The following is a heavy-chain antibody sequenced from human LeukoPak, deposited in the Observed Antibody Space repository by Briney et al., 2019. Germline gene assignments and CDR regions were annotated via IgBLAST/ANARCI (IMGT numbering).Heavy chain of an antibody. Sequence: ASVKVSCTASGYTFTSYDINWVRQATGQGLEWMGWMNPNRGNTGYAQKFQGRVTMTRNTSISTAYMELSSLRSEDTAVYYCARVGLDVVVVPAASDNWFDPWGQGTLVTVSS. CDR1: GYTFTSYD. J-gene: IGHJ5*02. D-gene: IGHD2-2*03. V-gene: IGHV1-8*01. CDR2: MNPNRGNT. CDR3: ARVGLDVVVVPAASDNWFDP.